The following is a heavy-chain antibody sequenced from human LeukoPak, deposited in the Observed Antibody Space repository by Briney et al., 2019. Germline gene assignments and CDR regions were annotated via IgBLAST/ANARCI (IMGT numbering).Heavy chain of an antibody. CDR1: GYTFIDYY. Sequence: ASVKVSCKTSGYTFIDYYMHWVRQAPGQGLEWMGWINPNSGATNYAQKFQGRVTMTRDTSISTAYMELSRLRSDDTAVYCCARDYGDYVLGAFDIWGQGTMVTVSS. CDR2: INPNSGAT. D-gene: IGHD4-17*01. CDR3: ARDYGDYVLGAFDI. J-gene: IGHJ3*02. V-gene: IGHV1-2*02.